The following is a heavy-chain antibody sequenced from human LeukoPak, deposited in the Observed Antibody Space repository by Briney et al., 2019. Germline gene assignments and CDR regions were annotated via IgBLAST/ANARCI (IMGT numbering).Heavy chain of an antibody. D-gene: IGHD3-3*01. CDR3: ARAVPYYDFWSGYLY. Sequence: GASVKVSCKAPGGTFSSYAISWVRQAPGQGLEWMGGIIPIFGTANYAQKFQGRVTITTDESTSTAYMELSSLRSEDTAVYYCARAVPYYDFWSGYLYWGQGTLVTVSS. CDR2: IIPIFGTA. J-gene: IGHJ4*02. V-gene: IGHV1-69*05. CDR1: GGTFSSYA.